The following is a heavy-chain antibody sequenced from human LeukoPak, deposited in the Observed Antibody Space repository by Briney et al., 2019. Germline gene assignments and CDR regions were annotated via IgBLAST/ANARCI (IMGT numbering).Heavy chain of an antibody. Sequence: GGSLRLSCAASGFTFSSYAMSWVRQAPGKGLEWVSAISGSGGSTYYADSVKGRFTISRDNSKNTLYLQMNSLRAEDTAVYYCARVDDYGDYAWFDPWGQGTLVTVSS. V-gene: IGHV3-23*01. CDR1: GFTFSSYA. CDR2: ISGSGGST. D-gene: IGHD4-17*01. CDR3: ARVDDYGDYAWFDP. J-gene: IGHJ5*02.